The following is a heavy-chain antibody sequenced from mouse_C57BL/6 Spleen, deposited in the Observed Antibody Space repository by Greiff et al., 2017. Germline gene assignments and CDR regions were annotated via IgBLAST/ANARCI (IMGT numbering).Heavy chain of an antibody. CDR2: IYPGDGDT. CDR1: GYAFSSSW. V-gene: IGHV1-82*01. CDR3: ARMKDYSNLMDY. J-gene: IGHJ4*01. D-gene: IGHD2-5*01. Sequence: QVQLKQSGPELVKPGASVKISCKASGYAFSSSWMNWVKPRPGKGLEWIGRIYPGDGDTNYNGKFKGKATLTADKSSSTAYMQLSSLTSEDSAVYFCARMKDYSNLMDYWGQGTSGTVSS.